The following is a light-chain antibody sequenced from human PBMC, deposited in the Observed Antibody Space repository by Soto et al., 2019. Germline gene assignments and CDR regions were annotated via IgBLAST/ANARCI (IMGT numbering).Light chain of an antibody. J-gene: IGLJ2*01. CDR1: SSDVGGYNY. CDR3: SSYAGSNIVV. Sequence: QSVLTQPPSASGSPGQSVTISCTGTSSDVGGYNYVSWYQQHPGKAPKLMIYVVSKRPSGVPDRFSVSKSGNTASLTVSGLQAEDEADYYCSSYAGSNIVVFGGGTQLTVL. V-gene: IGLV2-8*01. CDR2: VVS.